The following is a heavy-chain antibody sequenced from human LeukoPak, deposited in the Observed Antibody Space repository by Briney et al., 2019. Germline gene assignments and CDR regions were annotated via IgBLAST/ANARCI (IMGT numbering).Heavy chain of an antibody. Sequence: SETLSLTCTVSGGSISGSSYSWGWIRQPPGKGLEWIGTVHYSGSTYYNPSLKSRVTISMDTSKNQFSLRLSSVTAADTAVYYCARPLDNGDPVPFVYWGQGTLVTVS. CDR2: VHYSGST. CDR1: GGSISGSSYS. D-gene: IGHD4-17*01. V-gene: IGHV4-39*01. CDR3: ARPLDNGDPVPFVY. J-gene: IGHJ4*02.